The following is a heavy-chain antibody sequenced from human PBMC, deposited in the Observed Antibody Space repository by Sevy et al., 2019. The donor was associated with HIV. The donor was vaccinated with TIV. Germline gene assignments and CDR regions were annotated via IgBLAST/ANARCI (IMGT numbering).Heavy chain of an antibody. CDR2: ISASGSVT. CDR1: GFNFNNYV. Sequence: GGSLRLSCAASGFNFNNYVMTWVRQAPGMGLEWVSTISASGSVTYYSDSVRGRFTISRDNSRNTVSLQMNSLRVEDTAIYYCVKDTPFRRFTLSGMAGAHEYYFDYWGQRTRVTVSS. CDR3: VKDTPFRRFTLSGMAGAHEYYFDY. J-gene: IGHJ4*02. D-gene: IGHD3-3*01. V-gene: IGHV3-23*01.